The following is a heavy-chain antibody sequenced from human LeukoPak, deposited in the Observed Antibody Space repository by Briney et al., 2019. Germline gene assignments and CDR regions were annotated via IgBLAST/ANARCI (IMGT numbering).Heavy chain of an antibody. CDR1: GGAVSSGSYY. CDR2: IYYSGST. Sequence: PSETLSLTCTVSGGAVSSGSYYWSWIRQPPGRGLEWIGYIYYSGSTNYNPSLKSRVTISVDTSKNQFSLKLSSVTAADTAVYYCARTELRLISFDYWGQGTLVTVSS. J-gene: IGHJ4*02. D-gene: IGHD1-26*01. CDR3: ARTELRLISFDY. V-gene: IGHV4-61*01.